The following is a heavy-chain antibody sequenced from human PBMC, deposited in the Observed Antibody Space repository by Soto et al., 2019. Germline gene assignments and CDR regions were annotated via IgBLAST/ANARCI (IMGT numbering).Heavy chain of an antibody. CDR1: GYTFTSYY. CDR3: ARAVITFGGVIQYYFDY. J-gene: IGHJ4*02. Sequence: QVQLVQSGAEVKKPGASVKVSCKASGYTFTSYYMHWVRQAPGQGLEWMGIINPSGGSTSYAQKFHGSVTMTRDKSTSTVYMELSSLRSEDTAVYYCARAVITFGGVIQYYFDYWGQGTLVTVSS. CDR2: INPSGGST. D-gene: IGHD3-16*02. V-gene: IGHV1-46*01.